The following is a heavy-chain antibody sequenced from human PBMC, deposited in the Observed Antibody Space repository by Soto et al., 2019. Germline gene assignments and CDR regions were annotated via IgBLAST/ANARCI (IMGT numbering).Heavy chain of an antibody. V-gene: IGHV3-30*18. CDR1: GFTFSSYG. J-gene: IGHJ6*03. D-gene: IGHD3-3*01. Sequence: GGSLRLSCAASGFTFSSYGMHWVRQAPGKGLEWVSVISYDGSNKYYAESGKGRFTISRDNSKKTLYLQMNSLRAEDTAVYYCAKDQVGWRGVGYYYYMDVWGKGTTVTVSS. CDR3: AKDQVGWRGVGYYYYMDV. CDR2: ISYDGSNK.